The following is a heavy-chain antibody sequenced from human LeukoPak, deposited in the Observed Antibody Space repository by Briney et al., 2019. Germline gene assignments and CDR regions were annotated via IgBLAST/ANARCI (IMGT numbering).Heavy chain of an antibody. CDR1: GDSIATNK. Sequence: PSETLSLTCAVSGDSIATNKWWTWVRQSPGKGLEWIGYIYSSGSTNYNPSLRSRVTISVDTSKNQFSLKLSSVTAADTAVYYCARRGITGTWYYFDYWGQGTLVTVSS. CDR3: ARRGITGTWYYFDY. CDR2: IYSSGST. J-gene: IGHJ4*02. D-gene: IGHD1/OR15-1a*01. V-gene: IGHV4-4*02.